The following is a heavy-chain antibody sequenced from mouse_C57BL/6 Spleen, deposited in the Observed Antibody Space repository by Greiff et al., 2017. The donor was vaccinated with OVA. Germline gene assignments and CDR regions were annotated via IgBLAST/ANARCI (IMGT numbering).Heavy chain of an antibody. J-gene: IGHJ1*03. CDR3: ARSGGIYDGYFYWYFDV. Sequence: VKLQESGPELVKPGASVKISCKASGYTFTDYYINWVKQRPGQGLEWIGWIFPGSGSTYYNEKFKGKATLTVDKSSSTAYMLLSSLTSEDSAVYFCARSGGIYDGYFYWYFDVWGTGTTVTVSS. V-gene: IGHV1-75*01. CDR2: IFPGSGST. D-gene: IGHD2-3*01. CDR1: GYTFTDYY.